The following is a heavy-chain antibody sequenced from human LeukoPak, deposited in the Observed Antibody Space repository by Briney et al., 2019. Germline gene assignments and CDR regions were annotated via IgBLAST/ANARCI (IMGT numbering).Heavy chain of an antibody. CDR3: ARGGAYYVTLFDY. CDR1: GFTFSNAW. V-gene: IGHV3-15*01. Sequence: GGSLRLSCAASGFTFSNAWMSWVRQAPGKGLEWVGRIKSKTDGGTTDYAAPVKGRFTISRDDSKNTLYLQMNSLRAGDSAVYYCARGGAYYVTLFDYWSQGTLVTVSS. CDR2: IKSKTDGGTT. D-gene: IGHD1-26*01. J-gene: IGHJ4*02.